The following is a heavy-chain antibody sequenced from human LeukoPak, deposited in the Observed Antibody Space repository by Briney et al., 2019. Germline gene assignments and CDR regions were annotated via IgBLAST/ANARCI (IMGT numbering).Heavy chain of an antibody. D-gene: IGHD5-18*01. CDR1: GVSFAGNY. Sequence: SETLSLTCTVSGVSFAGNYWSWIRQSPGKGLEWVGFICSGGNNNNPSLRGRATISEDTSKIQFSLKLTSVTAADTAVYYCAREGLWSNHFDYWGQGTPVTVSS. V-gene: IGHV4-59*01. CDR2: ICSGGN. J-gene: IGHJ4*02. CDR3: AREGLWSNHFDY.